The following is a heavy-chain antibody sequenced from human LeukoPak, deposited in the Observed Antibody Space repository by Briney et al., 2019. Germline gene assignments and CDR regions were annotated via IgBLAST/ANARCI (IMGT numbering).Heavy chain of an antibody. V-gene: IGHV3-30-3*01. CDR1: GFTFSSYA. Sequence: GGSLRLSCAASGFTFSSYAMHWVRQAPGKGLEWVAVISYDGSNKYYADSVKGRFTISRDNSKNTLYLQMNSLRAEDTAVYYCARRLGTHPSNWFDPWGQGTLVTVSS. CDR3: ARRLGTHPSNWFDP. CDR2: ISYDGSNK. D-gene: IGHD7-27*01. J-gene: IGHJ5*02.